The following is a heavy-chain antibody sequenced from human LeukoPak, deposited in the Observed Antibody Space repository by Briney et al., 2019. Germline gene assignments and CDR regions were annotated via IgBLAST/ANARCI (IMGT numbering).Heavy chain of an antibody. Sequence: GGSLRLSCAASGFTFSTYGMHWVRQAPGKGLEWVAFLRYDGSNKYYADSVKGRFTISRDNSKNTLYLQMNSLRAEDTAVCYCAKDVVNCGSTSCYFYYYMDVWGKGTTVTVSS. CDR2: LRYDGSNK. V-gene: IGHV3-30*02. J-gene: IGHJ6*03. D-gene: IGHD2-2*01. CDR1: GFTFSTYG. CDR3: AKDVVNCGSTSCYFYYYMDV.